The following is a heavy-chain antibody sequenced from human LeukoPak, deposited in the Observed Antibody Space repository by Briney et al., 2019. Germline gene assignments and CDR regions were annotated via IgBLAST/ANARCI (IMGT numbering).Heavy chain of an antibody. CDR1: GFTFSSYG. Sequence: PGGSLRLSCAASGFTFSSYGMHWVRQAPGKGLEWVSSISSSSSYIYYADSVKGRFTISRDNAKNSLYLQMNSLRAEDTAVYYCARDRIGGFDYWGQGTLVTVSS. J-gene: IGHJ4*02. D-gene: IGHD3-3*01. V-gene: IGHV3-21*01. CDR3: ARDRIGGFDY. CDR2: ISSSSSYI.